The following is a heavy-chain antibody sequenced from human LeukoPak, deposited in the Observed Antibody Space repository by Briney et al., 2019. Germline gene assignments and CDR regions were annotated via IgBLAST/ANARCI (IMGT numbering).Heavy chain of an antibody. CDR1: GYTFTGYY. Sequence: ASVKVSCKASGYTFTGYYMHWVRQAPGQGLEWMGWINPNSGGTNYAQKFQGRVTMTRDTSISTAYMELSRLRSDDTAIYYCATYRQVLLPFESWGQGTLVTVSS. D-gene: IGHD2-8*02. J-gene: IGHJ4*02. V-gene: IGHV1-2*02. CDR2: INPNSGGT. CDR3: ATYRQVLLPFES.